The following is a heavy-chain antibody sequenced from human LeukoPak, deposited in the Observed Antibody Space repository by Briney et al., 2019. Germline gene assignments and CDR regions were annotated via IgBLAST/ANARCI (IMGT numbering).Heavy chain of an antibody. J-gene: IGHJ4*02. CDR3: AKDRGIVVVPAAIYYY. Sequence: GGSLRLSCAASGFTFSSYAMSWVRQAPGKGLEWVSAISGSGGSTYYADSAKGRFTISRDNSKNTLYLQMNSLRAEDTAVYYCAKDRGIVVVPAAIYYYWGQGTLVTVSS. D-gene: IGHD2-2*02. V-gene: IGHV3-23*01. CDR1: GFTFSSYA. CDR2: ISGSGGST.